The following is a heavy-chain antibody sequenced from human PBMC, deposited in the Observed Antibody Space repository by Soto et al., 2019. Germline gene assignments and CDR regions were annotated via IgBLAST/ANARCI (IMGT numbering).Heavy chain of an antibody. D-gene: IGHD6-13*01. CDR3: ARGIAAAVYYYYYGMDV. Sequence: PSQTLSLTWAISGVSVSSNSAAWNWIRQSPSRGLEWLGRTYYRSKWYNDYAVSVKSRITINPDTSKNQFSLQLNSVTPEDTAVYYCARGIAAAVYYYYYGMDVWGQVTTVTVS. J-gene: IGHJ6*02. V-gene: IGHV6-1*01. CDR1: GVSVSSNSAA. CDR2: TYYRSKWYN.